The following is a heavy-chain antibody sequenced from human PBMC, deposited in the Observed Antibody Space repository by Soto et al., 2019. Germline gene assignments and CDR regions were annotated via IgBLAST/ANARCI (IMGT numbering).Heavy chain of an antibody. J-gene: IGHJ4*02. CDR2: INHSGST. Sequence: KPSETLSLTCAVYGGSFSGYYWSWIRQPPGKGLEWIGEINHSGSTNYNPSLKSRVTISVDTSKNQFSLKLSSVTAADTAVYYCARGYSSGWYQSWGPYYFDYWGQGTLVTVSS. CDR3: ARGYSSGWYQSWGPYYFDY. V-gene: IGHV4-34*01. D-gene: IGHD6-19*01. CDR1: GGSFSGYY.